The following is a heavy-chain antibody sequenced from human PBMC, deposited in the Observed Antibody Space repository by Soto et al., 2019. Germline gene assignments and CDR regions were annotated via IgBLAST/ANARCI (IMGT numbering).Heavy chain of an antibody. CDR3: AHMRAAKFDY. V-gene: IGHV2-5*02. Sequence: QITLKESGPTLVKPTQTLTLTCNVSGVSLSTGGVGVGWIRQPPGKALEWLALIYWDDDQRSSTSLKSRLTITKDTSKNQVVLPMPNMGPEDTATYYCAHMRAAKFDYWGQGTLVTVSS. J-gene: IGHJ4*02. D-gene: IGHD2-15*01. CDR2: IYWDDDQ. CDR1: GVSLSTGGVG.